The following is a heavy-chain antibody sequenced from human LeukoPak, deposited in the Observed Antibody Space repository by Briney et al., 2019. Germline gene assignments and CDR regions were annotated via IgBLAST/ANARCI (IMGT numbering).Heavy chain of an antibody. V-gene: IGHV3-74*01. CDR1: GFTFSSYW. J-gene: IGHJ3*02. Sequence: GGSLRLSCAASGFTFSSYWMDWVRQAPGKGLVWVSRINSDGSSTSYADSVRGRFSISRDNAKNTLYLQMNSLRAEDTAVYYCATPGPGIAAMSAFDIWGQGTMVTVSS. CDR2: INSDGSST. D-gene: IGHD6-25*01. CDR3: ATPGPGIAAMSAFDI.